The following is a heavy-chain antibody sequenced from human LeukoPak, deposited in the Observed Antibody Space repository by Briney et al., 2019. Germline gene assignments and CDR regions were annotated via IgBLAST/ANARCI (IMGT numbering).Heavy chain of an antibody. CDR1: GFTFTNYA. Sequence: PGGSLRLSCAASGFTFTNYAMSWVRQAPGKGPEWVSIISGRDTGTYYTDSVKGRFTISRDNSKSTLYLQMNSLRADDTAVYYCVKNCDNSVLSCDHWGQGTLVTVSS. D-gene: IGHD3-16*02. V-gene: IGHV3-23*01. CDR3: VKNCDNSVLSCDH. CDR2: ISGRDTGT. J-gene: IGHJ4*02.